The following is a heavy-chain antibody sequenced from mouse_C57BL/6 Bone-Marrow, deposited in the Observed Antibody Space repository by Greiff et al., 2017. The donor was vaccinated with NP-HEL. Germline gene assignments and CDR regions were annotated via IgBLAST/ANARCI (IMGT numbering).Heavy chain of an antibody. D-gene: IGHD5-5*01. CDR1: GFTFSDYG. V-gene: IGHV5-17*01. Sequence: EVKLMESGGGLVKPGGSLKLSCAASGFTFSDYGMHWVRQAPEKGLEWVAYISSGSSTIYYADTVKGRFTISRDNAKNTLFLQMTSLRSEDTAMYYCAREALPDGYAMDYWGQGTSVTVSS. J-gene: IGHJ4*01. CDR3: AREALPDGYAMDY. CDR2: ISSGSSTI.